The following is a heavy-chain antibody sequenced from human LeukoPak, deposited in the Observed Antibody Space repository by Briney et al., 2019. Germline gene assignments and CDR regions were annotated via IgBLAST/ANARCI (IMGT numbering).Heavy chain of an antibody. D-gene: IGHD3-22*01. CDR1: GGSISNYF. CDR2: IFTSGST. V-gene: IGHV4-4*07. CDR3: ARAGPKYYYDSSGYYPSNWFDP. Sequence: SETLSLTCSVSGGSISNYFWSWIRQPAGKGLEWVGRIFTSGSTNYKPSPKSRVTMSVDTSRNQFSLKLTSVTAADTAVYYCARAGPKYYYDSSGYYPSNWFDPWGQGTLVTVSS. J-gene: IGHJ5*02.